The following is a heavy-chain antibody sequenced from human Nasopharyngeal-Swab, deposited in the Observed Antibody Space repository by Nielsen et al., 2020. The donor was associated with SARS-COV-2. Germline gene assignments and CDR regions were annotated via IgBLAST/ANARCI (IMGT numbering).Heavy chain of an antibody. Sequence: SETLSLTCAVYGGSFSGYYWSWIRQPPGKGLEWIGEINHSGSTNYNPSLKSRVTISVDTSKNQFSLKLSSVTAADTAVYYCAREKEVVWFDPWGQGTLVTVSS. CDR2: INHSGST. CDR3: AREKEVVWFDP. J-gene: IGHJ5*02. V-gene: IGHV4-34*01. CDR1: GGSFSGYY. D-gene: IGHD2-15*01.